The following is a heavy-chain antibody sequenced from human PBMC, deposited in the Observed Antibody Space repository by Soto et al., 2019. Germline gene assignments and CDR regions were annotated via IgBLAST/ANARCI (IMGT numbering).Heavy chain of an antibody. D-gene: IGHD2-15*01. Sequence: SETLSLTCTVSGDSISSGGYYWSWIRQHPGKGLEWIAHIYYSGSTYYNPSLKSRVTISVDTSKNQFSLKLSSVTEADTAVYYCARGYCSGGSCYGIDPWGQGTLVTVSS. J-gene: IGHJ5*02. CDR2: IYYSGST. CDR3: ARGYCSGGSCYGIDP. V-gene: IGHV4-31*03. CDR1: GDSISSGGYY.